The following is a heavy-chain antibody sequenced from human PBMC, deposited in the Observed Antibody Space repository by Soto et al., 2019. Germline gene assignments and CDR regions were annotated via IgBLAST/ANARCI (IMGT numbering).Heavy chain of an antibody. V-gene: IGHV1-18*01. Sequence: QVQLVQSGAEVKKPGASVKVSCKASGYTFTSYGISWGRQDPGQGLEWMGWISAYNGNTNYAQKLQGRVTMTTDTATSTAYMELRSLRSDDTAVYYWASSNYDYVWGSYRLWGQGTLVTVSS. D-gene: IGHD3-16*02. CDR2: ISAYNGNT. J-gene: IGHJ4*02. CDR1: GYTFTSYG. CDR3: ASSNYDYVWGSYRL.